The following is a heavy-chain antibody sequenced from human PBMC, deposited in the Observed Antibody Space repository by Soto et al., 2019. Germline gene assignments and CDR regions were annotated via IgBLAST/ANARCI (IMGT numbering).Heavy chain of an antibody. J-gene: IGHJ6*03. D-gene: IGHD6-19*01. CDR3: ARGVAVDFMDV. CDR1: GFTVSSNY. CDR2: IYSGGST. Sequence: GGSLRLSCAASGFTVSSNYMSWVRQAPGKGLEWVSVIYSGGSTYYADSVKGRFTISRDNSKNTLYLQMNSLRAEDTAVYYCARGVAVDFMDVWGKGTTVTVSS. V-gene: IGHV3-53*01.